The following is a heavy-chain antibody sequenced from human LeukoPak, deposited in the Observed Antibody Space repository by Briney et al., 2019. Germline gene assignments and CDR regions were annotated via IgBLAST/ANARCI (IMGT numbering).Heavy chain of an antibody. Sequence: ASVKVSCKASGYTFTGYYIHWVRQAPGQGLEWMGWINPNSGGTNYAQKFQGRVTMTRDTSISTAYMELSRLRSDDTAVYYCARRYSKGSYYADYWGQGTLVTVSS. V-gene: IGHV1-2*02. CDR1: GYTFTGYY. CDR3: ARRYSKGSYYADY. CDR2: INPNSGGT. J-gene: IGHJ4*02. D-gene: IGHD1-26*01.